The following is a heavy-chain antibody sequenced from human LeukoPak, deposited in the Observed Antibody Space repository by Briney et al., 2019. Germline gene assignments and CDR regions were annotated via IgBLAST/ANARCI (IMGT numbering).Heavy chain of an antibody. J-gene: IGHJ4*02. V-gene: IGHV4-34*01. Sequence: GSLRLSCAASGFTFSSHYMSWVRQTPGKGLEWIGEINHNGNTNYNPSLKSRVTMSVDTSKNQFSLRLSSVTAADTAVYFCARSGTGDRSAVFDYWGQESLVTVSS. D-gene: IGHD7-27*01. CDR3: ARSGTGDRSAVFDY. CDR2: INHNGNT. CDR1: GFTFSSHY.